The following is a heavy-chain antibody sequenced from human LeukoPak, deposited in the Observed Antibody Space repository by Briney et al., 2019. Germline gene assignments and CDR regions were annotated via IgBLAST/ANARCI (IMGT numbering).Heavy chain of an antibody. J-gene: IGHJ4*02. CDR3: ARAPYCSGGSCLYDY. Sequence: ASVKVSCKASGYTFTSYDINWVRQAAGQGLEWMGWINPNSGGTNYAQKFQSRVTMTRDTSISTAYMELSRLRSDDTAVYYCARAPYCSGGSCLYDYWGQGTLVTVSS. D-gene: IGHD2-15*01. V-gene: IGHV1-2*02. CDR2: INPNSGGT. CDR1: GYTFTSYD.